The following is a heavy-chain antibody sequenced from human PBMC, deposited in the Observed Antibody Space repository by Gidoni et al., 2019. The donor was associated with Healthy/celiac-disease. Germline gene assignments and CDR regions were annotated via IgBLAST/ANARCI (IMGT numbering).Heavy chain of an antibody. Sequence: EVQLLVAGRGLVQPGGSLRLSCAASGFTFSSYAMRWVRPAPWKGLEWVSAISGSGGSTYYADSVKGRFTISRDNSKNTLYLQMNSLRAEDTAVYYCAKEGWADAFDIWGQGTMVTVSS. D-gene: IGHD6-19*01. J-gene: IGHJ3*02. CDR3: AKEGWADAFDI. CDR2: ISGSGGST. V-gene: IGHV3-23*01. CDR1: GFTFSSYA.